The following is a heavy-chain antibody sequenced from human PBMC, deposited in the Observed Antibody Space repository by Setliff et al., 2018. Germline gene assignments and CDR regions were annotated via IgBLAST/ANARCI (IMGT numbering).Heavy chain of an antibody. V-gene: IGHV3-48*01. CDR2: ISSTSYTI. CDR3: ARLPQVVKGGDVEV. J-gene: IGHJ6*04. D-gene: IGHD6-6*01. Sequence: GGSLRLSCAASGFTPGMYGVHWVRHAPGKGLEWVSSISSTSYTIYYADSVKGRFTISRDNAKNSLYLQMNSLRAEDTAVYYCARLPQVVKGGDVEVWGKGTTVTVSS. CDR1: GFTPGMYG.